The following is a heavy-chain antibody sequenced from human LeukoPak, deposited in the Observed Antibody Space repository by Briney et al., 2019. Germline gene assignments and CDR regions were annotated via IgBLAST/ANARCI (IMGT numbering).Heavy chain of an antibody. D-gene: IGHD3-10*01. J-gene: IGHJ4*02. CDR3: AREGSYGSGSYWPFDF. CDR1: GFTFNSYA. Sequence: GGSLRLSCAASGFTFNSYAIHWVRQAPGRGLEWVGFISYDGRNKYYADSVRGRFTVSRHNSKNTLYLQMNSLRPEDTAAYFRAREGSYGSGSYWPFDFWGQGTLVTVSS. CDR2: ISYDGRNK. V-gene: IGHV3-30*04.